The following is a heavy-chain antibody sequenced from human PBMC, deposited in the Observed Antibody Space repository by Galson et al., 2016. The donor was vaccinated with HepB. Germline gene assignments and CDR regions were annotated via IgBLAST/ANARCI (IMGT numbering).Heavy chain of an antibody. J-gene: IGHJ5*02. D-gene: IGHD5-24*01. CDR2: IYNNGRT. CDR3: SRGAGSPYGYRLRWFVP. V-gene: IGHV4-59*01. CDR1: GVSISGYY. Sequence: SETLFLTCTVSGVSISGYYWSWIRQSPGKGLEWIGYIYNNGRTNYNPSLKSRVTISVDTSKNQFSLNLSSVTAADTAVYYCSRGAGSPYGYRLRWFVPWGQRTLVTVSA.